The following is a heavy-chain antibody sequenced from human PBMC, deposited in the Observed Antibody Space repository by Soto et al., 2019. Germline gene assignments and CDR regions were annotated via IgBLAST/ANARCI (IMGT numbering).Heavy chain of an antibody. CDR1: GDSVSNSASA. J-gene: IGHJ6*04. V-gene: IGHV6-1*01. CDR2: TYYTSKWSN. Sequence: SQTLSLTCAISGDSVSNSASAWNWIRQSPSRGLEWLGRTYYTSKWSNDYALSVRSRITINPDTSKNRFSLQLNSVTPEDTAVYYCAGGYGLNGWGKGTTVTVAS. CDR3: AGGYGLNG.